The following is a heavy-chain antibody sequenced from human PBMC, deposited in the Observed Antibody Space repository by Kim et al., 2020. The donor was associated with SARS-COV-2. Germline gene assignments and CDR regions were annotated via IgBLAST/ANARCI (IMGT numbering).Heavy chain of an antibody. V-gene: IGHV4-59*09. J-gene: IGHJ4*02. CDR2: T. Sequence: TNYNPSLKSRVTISVDTSKNQFSLKRSSVTAADTAVYYCARGPVAADFDYWGQGTLVTVSS. CDR3: ARGPVAADFDY. D-gene: IGHD6-19*01.